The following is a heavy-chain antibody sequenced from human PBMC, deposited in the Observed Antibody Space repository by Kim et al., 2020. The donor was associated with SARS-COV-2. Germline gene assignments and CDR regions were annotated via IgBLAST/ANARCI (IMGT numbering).Heavy chain of an antibody. J-gene: IGHJ4*02. V-gene: IGHV4-34*01. CDR2: INHSGST. CDR1: GGSFSGYY. Sequence: SETLSLTCAVYGGSFSGYYLSWIRQPPGKGLEWIGEINHSGSTNYNPSLKSRVTISVDTSKNQFFLKLSSVTAADTAVYYCARDGYGDYAIDYWGQGTLVTVSS. D-gene: IGHD4-17*01. CDR3: ARDGYGDYAIDY.